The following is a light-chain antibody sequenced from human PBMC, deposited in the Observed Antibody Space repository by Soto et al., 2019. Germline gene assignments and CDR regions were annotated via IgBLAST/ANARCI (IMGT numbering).Light chain of an antibody. CDR3: CSYAGSSTYVV. CDR2: EGS. V-gene: IGLV2-23*01. Sequence: QSALTQPRSVSGSPGQSVTISCTGTTGDVGAYNFVSWYQQHPGKAPKLMIYEGSKWPSGVSNRFSGSKSGNTASLTISGLQAEDEADYYCCSYAGSSTYVVFGGGTKVTVL. CDR1: TGDVGAYNF. J-gene: IGLJ2*01.